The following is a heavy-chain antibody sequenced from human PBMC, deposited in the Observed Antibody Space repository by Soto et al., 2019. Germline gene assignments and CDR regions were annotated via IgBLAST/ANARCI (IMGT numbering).Heavy chain of an antibody. CDR1: GGSISSYY. V-gene: IGHV4-59*01. Sequence: SETLSLTCTVSGGSISSYYWSWIRQPPGKGLEWIGYIYYSGSTNYNPSLKSRVTISVDTSKNQFSLKLSSVTAADTAVYYCARTRMGATGFDYWGQGTLVTVSS. CDR2: IYYSGST. D-gene: IGHD1-26*01. CDR3: ARTRMGATGFDY. J-gene: IGHJ4*02.